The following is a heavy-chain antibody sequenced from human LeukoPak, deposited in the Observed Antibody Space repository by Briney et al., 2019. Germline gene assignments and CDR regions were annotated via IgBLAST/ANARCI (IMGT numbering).Heavy chain of an antibody. Sequence: NSGGSLRLSCAASGFTFSSYSMNWVRQAPGKGLHWVSSISSSSSYIYYADSVKGRFTISRDNAKNSLYLQMNSLRAEDTAVYYCARDRIVVVPAAHYFDYWGQGTLVTVSS. CDR1: GFTFSSYS. J-gene: IGHJ4*02. CDR2: ISSSSSYI. CDR3: ARDRIVVVPAAHYFDY. V-gene: IGHV3-21*01. D-gene: IGHD2-2*01.